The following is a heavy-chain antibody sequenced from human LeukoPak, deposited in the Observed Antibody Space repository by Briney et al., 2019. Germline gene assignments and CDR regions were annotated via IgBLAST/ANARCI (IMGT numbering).Heavy chain of an antibody. D-gene: IGHD3-3*01. J-gene: IGHJ3*02. Sequence: GGSLRLSCAASGFTFSSYTMHWVRQAPGKGLEWVAVISYDGSNKYYADSVKGRFTISRDNSKNTLCLQMNSLRAEDTAVYYCAKERGTIFGLGAFDIWGQGTMVTVSS. V-gene: IGHV3-30-3*01. CDR2: ISYDGSNK. CDR1: GFTFSSYT. CDR3: AKERGTIFGLGAFDI.